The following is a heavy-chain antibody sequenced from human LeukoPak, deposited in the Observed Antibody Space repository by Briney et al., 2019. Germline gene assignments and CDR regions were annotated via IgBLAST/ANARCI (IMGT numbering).Heavy chain of an antibody. V-gene: IGHV3-7*01. CDR3: GGFGYEAGVDL. Sequence: GGSLRLSCAASGFMFSTYWMTWVRQAPGKGPEWVANIKPDGSETYYVDAVKGRFTISRDNTKNLLYLQMNNLRGEDAAVYHCGGFGYEAGVDLWGQGTLVSVSS. J-gene: IGHJ4*02. CDR2: IKPDGSET. CDR1: GFMFSTYW. D-gene: IGHD2-15*01.